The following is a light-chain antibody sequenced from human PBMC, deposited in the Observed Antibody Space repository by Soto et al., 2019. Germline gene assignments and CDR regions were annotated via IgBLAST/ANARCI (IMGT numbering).Light chain of an antibody. CDR2: AAS. J-gene: IGKJ2*01. V-gene: IGKV3-15*01. CDR3: QQRNGSPLT. Sequence: EIVMTQSPATLSVSPGERATLSCGASQSVGSELAWYQHKPGQAPRLLIYAASTRATGLPARFSGSGSGTEFTLIISSLPSEDFAFYYCQQRNGSPLTFGRGTKLEIK. CDR1: QSVGSE.